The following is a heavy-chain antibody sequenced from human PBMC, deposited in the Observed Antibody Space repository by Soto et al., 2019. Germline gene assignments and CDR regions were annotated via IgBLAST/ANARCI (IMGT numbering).Heavy chain of an antibody. J-gene: IGHJ4*02. CDR3: AKAPCSGGSCYRADYYFDY. CDR2: ISYDGSNK. V-gene: IGHV3-30*18. Sequence: SLRLSCAASGFTFSSYGMHWVRQAPGKGLEWVAVISYDGSNKYYADSVKGRITISRENSKNTLYLQMNSLRAEDPAVYYFAKAPCSGGSCYRADYYFDYWGQGTLVTVSS. D-gene: IGHD2-15*01. CDR1: GFTFSSYG.